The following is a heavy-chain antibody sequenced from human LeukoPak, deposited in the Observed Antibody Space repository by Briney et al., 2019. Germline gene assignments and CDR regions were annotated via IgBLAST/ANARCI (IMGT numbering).Heavy chain of an antibody. J-gene: IGHJ4*02. CDR3: ARHVGPPWLELRR. D-gene: IGHD1-7*01. Sequence: SETLSLTCTVSGGSISSSSYYWGWIRQPPGKGLEWIGSIYYSGSTYYNPSLKSRVTMSVDTSKNQFSLKLSSVTAADTAVYYCARHVGPPWLELRRWGQGTLVTVSS. V-gene: IGHV4-39*01. CDR2: IYYSGST. CDR1: GGSISSSSYY.